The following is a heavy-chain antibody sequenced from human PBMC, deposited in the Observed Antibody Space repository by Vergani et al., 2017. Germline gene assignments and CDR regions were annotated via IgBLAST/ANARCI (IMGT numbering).Heavy chain of an antibody. Sequence: QVQLVQSGAEVKKPGSSVKVSCKASGYTFTGYYMHWVRQAPGQGLEWMGWINPNSGGTNYAQKFQGRVTMTRDTSISTAYMELSRLRSDDTAVYYCAGGWNRGYYYYGMDVWGQGTTVTVSS. D-gene: IGHD1-1*01. CDR1: GYTFTGYY. J-gene: IGHJ6*02. CDR2: INPNSGGT. V-gene: IGHV1-2*02. CDR3: AGGWNRGYYYYGMDV.